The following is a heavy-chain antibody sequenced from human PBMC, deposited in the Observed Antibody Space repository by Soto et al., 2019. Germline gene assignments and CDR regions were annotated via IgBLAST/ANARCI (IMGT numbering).Heavy chain of an antibody. D-gene: IGHD3-9*01. V-gene: IGHV4-31*02. CDR1: GGSISSGGYY. CDR2: IYYSGST. J-gene: IGHJ6*02. Sequence: SETLSLTXTVSGGSISSGGYYWSWIRQHPGKGLEWIGYIYYSGSTYYNPSLKSRVTISVDTSKNQFSLKLSSVTAADTAVYYCVRDVCDILTGSHYYYYGMDVWGQGTTVTVSS. CDR3: VRDVCDILTGSHYYYYGMDV.